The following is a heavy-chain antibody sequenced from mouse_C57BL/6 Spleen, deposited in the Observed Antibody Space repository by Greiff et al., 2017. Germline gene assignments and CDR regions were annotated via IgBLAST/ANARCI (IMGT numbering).Heavy chain of an antibody. Sequence: VQLKESGGGLVKPGGSLKLSCAASGFTFSDYGMHWVRQAPEKGLEWVAYISSGSSTIYYADTVKGRFTISRDNAKNTLFLQLTSLRSEDTAMYYCARRTGDVYFDYWGQGTTLTVSS. CDR1: GFTFSDYG. V-gene: IGHV5-17*01. CDR3: ARRTGDVYFDY. CDR2: ISSGSSTI. J-gene: IGHJ2*01. D-gene: IGHD4-1*01.